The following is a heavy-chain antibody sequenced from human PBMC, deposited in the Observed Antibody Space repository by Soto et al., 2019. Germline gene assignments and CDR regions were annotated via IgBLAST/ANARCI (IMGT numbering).Heavy chain of an antibody. V-gene: IGHV1-8*01. CDR1: GYTFTTYD. CDR2: MNPNSGNT. CDR3: ASFPGNTVNYYNWFDP. Sequence: QVQLVQSGAEVKKPGASVKVSCKASGYTFTTYDINWVRQATGQGLEWMGWMNPNSGNTGYAQKFQGRVTMTRDTSISTAYMELSSLTSEDTAVDYCASFPGNTVNYYNWFDPWGQGTLVTVSS. D-gene: IGHD4-17*01. J-gene: IGHJ5*02.